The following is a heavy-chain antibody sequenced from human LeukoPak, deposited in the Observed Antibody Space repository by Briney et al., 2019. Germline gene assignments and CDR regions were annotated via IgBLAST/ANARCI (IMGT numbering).Heavy chain of an antibody. V-gene: IGHV4-30-2*01. Sequence: SETLSLTCAVPGGSISSGGYSWSWIRQPPGKGLEWIGYIYHSGSTYYNPSLKSRVTISVDRSKNQFSLKLSSVTAADTAVYYCARGRGHDPLDYYYYGMDVWGQGTTVTVSS. CDR1: GGSISSGGYS. D-gene: IGHD3-10*01. J-gene: IGHJ6*02. CDR2: IYHSGST. CDR3: ARGRGHDPLDYYYYGMDV.